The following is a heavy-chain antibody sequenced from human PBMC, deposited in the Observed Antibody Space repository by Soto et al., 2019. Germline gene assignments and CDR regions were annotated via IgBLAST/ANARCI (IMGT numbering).Heavy chain of an antibody. CDR3: AKDPGEAMVGAFDI. Sequence: PGGSLRLSCAASGFTFDDYTMHWVRQAPGKGLEWVSLISWDGGSTYYADSVKGRFTISRDNSKNSLYLQMNSLRTEDTALYYCAKDPGEAMVGAFDIWGQGTMVTVSS. J-gene: IGHJ3*02. D-gene: IGHD5-18*01. CDR2: ISWDGGST. CDR1: GFTFDDYT. V-gene: IGHV3-43*01.